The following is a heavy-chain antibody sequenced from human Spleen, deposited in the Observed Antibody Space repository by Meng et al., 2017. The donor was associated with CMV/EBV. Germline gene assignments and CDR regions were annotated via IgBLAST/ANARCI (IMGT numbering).Heavy chain of an antibody. CDR3: ASVVYSYGSFDFDY. V-gene: IGHV3-48*04. D-gene: IGHD5-18*01. J-gene: IGHJ4*02. Sequence: GESLKISCAASGFTFSSYSMNWVRQAPGKGLEWVSYISSSSSTIYYADSVKGRFTISRDNAKNSLYLQMNSLRAEDTAMYYCASVVYSYGSFDFDYWGQGTLVTVSS. CDR1: GFTFSSYS. CDR2: ISSSSSTI.